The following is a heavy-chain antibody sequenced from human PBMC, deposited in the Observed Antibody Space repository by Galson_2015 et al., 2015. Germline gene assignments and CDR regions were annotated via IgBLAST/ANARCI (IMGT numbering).Heavy chain of an antibody. CDR2: ISDSGGST. CDR1: GFSFSSYA. J-gene: IGHJ6*02. D-gene: IGHD5/OR15-5a*01. CDR3: AKGLLFSDYYYAMDV. Sequence: SLRLSCAASGFSFSSYAMSWVRQAPGKGLEWVSAISDSGGSTYYADSVKGRFTISRDNSKNTLYLQMDSLRAEDTALYYCAKGLLFSDYYYAMDVWGQGTTVTVSS. V-gene: IGHV3-23*01.